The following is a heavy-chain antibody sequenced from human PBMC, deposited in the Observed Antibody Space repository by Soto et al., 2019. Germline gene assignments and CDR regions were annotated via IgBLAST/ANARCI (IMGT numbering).Heavy chain of an antibody. CDR1: GFNFDDYA. V-gene: IGHV3-9*01. CDR3: AKDHDEDFGFDLDYMNY. CDR2: ISWEGGSV. Sequence: EVQLVESGGGLVQPGRSLRLSCAASGFNFDDYAMHWVRQAPGKNMEWVSGISWEGGSVGYADSVKGRFTISRDNAQNSLYLEMNDLRSEDTALYYCAKDHDEDFGFDLDYMNYWGEGTLFTVSS. J-gene: IGHJ4*02. D-gene: IGHD5-12*01.